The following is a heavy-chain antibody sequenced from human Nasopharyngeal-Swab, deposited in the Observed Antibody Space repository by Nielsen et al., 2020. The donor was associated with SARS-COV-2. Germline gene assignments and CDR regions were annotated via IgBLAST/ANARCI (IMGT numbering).Heavy chain of an antibody. CDR1: GFRFDSYA. CDR2: ISGSGVDT. J-gene: IGHJ6*03. Sequence: GESLKISCAASGFRFDSYAMSWVRQAPGKGLQWVSAISGSGVDTYYADSVKGRFTISRDNSKNTVHLQMNSLRAEDTAVYYCVKNENYNDFWSGLLRDYMDVWGKGTTVTVSS. D-gene: IGHD3-3*01. CDR3: VKNENYNDFWSGLLRDYMDV. V-gene: IGHV3-23*01.